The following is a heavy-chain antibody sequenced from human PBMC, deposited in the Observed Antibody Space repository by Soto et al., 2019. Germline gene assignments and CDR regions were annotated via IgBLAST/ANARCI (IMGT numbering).Heavy chain of an antibody. V-gene: IGHV4-59*08. CDR2: IYYSGDT. CDR1: GGSMSFYS. D-gene: IGHD2-21*02. CDR3: VWALGDPLYFLSF. Sequence: SETLSLTCAVSGGSMSFYSWSWIRQPPGKGLEWIGYIYYSGDTNYNPSLKSRVTISGDTPKNQFSLRLTSVTAADTAVYYFVWALGDPLYFLSFWGQGSLVPVSS. J-gene: IGHJ4*02.